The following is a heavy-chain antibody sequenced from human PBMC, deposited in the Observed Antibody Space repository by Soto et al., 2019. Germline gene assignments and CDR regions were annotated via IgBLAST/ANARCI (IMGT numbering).Heavy chain of an antibody. D-gene: IGHD6-13*01. CDR2: IFYDGYT. J-gene: IGHJ4*02. CDR1: GDSISGSPYF. CDR3: ARLQAAVPHY. Sequence: QLQLQESGPGLVMPSETLSLTCTVSGDSISGSPYFWGWIRQPPGKRLEWIGSIFYDGYTLYTPSLRSRVTISVHTSKNQFSLKLASVAAADTATYFCARLQAAVPHYWGQGTLVTVSS. V-gene: IGHV4-39*01.